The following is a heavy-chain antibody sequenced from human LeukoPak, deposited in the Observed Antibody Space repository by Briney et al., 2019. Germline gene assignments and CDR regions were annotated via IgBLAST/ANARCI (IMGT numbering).Heavy chain of an antibody. CDR2: ISYDGSNK. CDR1: GFTFSSYG. CDR3: AKGMTMVRGVIIH. J-gene: IGHJ4*02. Sequence: GGSLRLSCAASGFTFSSYGMHWVRQAPSKGLEWVAVISYDGSNKYYADSVKGRFTISRDNSKNTLYLQMNSLRAEDTALYYCAKGMTMVRGVIIHWGQGTLVTVSS. V-gene: IGHV3-30*18. D-gene: IGHD3-10*01.